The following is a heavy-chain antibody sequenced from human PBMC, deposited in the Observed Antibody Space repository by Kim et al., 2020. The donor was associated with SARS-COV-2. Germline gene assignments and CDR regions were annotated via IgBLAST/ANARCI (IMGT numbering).Heavy chain of an antibody. CDR3: AKDASLGGSYLQFSD. CDR1: GFTFSSYG. CDR2: IWYDGSNK. Sequence: GGSLRLSCAASGFTFSSYGMHWVRQAPGKGLEWVAVIWYDGSNKYYADSVKGRFTISRDNSKNTLYLQMNSLRAEDTAVYYCAKDASLGGSYLQFSDWGQGTLVTVSS. J-gene: IGHJ4*02. D-gene: IGHD1-26*01. V-gene: IGHV3-33*06.